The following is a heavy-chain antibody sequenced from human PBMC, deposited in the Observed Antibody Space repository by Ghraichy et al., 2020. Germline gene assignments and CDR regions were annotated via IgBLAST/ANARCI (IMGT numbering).Heavy chain of an antibody. Sequence: ASVKVSCKASGYTFTSYDINWVRQATGQGLEWMGWMNPNSGNTGYAQKFQGRVTMTRNTSISTAYMELSSLRSEDTAVYYCASRGYYYDSSGYYPNYYYGMDVWGQGTTVTVSS. J-gene: IGHJ6*02. CDR1: GYTFTSYD. D-gene: IGHD3-22*01. CDR3: ASRGYYYDSSGYYPNYYYGMDV. CDR2: MNPNSGNT. V-gene: IGHV1-8*01.